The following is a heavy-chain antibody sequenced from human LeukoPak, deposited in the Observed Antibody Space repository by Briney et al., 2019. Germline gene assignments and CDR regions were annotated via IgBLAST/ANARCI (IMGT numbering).Heavy chain of an antibody. J-gene: IGHJ4*02. CDR1: GGFISSYY. V-gene: IGHV4-59*12. CDR3: ARERHYGSGAIDY. CDR2: IYNSGST. D-gene: IGHD3-10*01. Sequence: SSETLSLTCTVSGGFISSYYWSWIRQSPGKGLEWVGYIYNSGSTNYNPSLKSRVTISVDKSKNQFSLKLSSVTAADTAVYYCARERHYGSGAIDYWGQGTLVTVSS.